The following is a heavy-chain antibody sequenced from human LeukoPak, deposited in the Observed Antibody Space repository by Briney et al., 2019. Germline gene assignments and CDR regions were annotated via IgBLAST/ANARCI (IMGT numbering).Heavy chain of an antibody. CDR1: GFTFSSYA. CDR3: AKAASSSWPSYQYGMDV. Sequence: GGSLRLSCAASGFTFSSYAMSWVRQAPGKGLEWVSVITGSGKNTYYADSVKGRFTISKDNSKNTVYLQMNDLRVDDTAVYYCAKAASSSWPSYQYGMDVWGQGTTVTVSS. V-gene: IGHV3-23*01. D-gene: IGHD6-13*01. CDR2: ITGSGKNT. J-gene: IGHJ6*02.